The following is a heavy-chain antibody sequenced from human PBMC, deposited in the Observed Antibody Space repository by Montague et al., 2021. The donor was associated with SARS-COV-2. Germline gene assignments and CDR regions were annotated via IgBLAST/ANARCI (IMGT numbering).Heavy chain of an antibody. CDR2: IYYSGST. V-gene: IGHV4-31*03. CDR3: ARDVGWYSSSWSDY. CDR1: GGSISSSSYY. D-gene: IGHD6-13*01. J-gene: IGHJ4*02. Sequence: TLSLTCTVSGGSISSSSYYWSWIRQHPGKGLEWIGYIYYSGSTXYNPSLKSRVTISVDTSKNQFSLKLSSVTAADTAVYYCARDVGWYSSSWSDYWGQGTLVTVSS.